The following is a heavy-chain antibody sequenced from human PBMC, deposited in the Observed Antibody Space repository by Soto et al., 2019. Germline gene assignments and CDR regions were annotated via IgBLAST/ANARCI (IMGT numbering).Heavy chain of an antibody. CDR2: INAGNGNT. CDR1: GYTFTSYA. CDR3: ARDHYYDSSGYYGSFDY. J-gene: IGHJ4*02. Sequence: ASVKVSCKASGYTFTSYAMHWVRQAPGQRLEWMGWINAGNGNTKYSQKFQGRVTITRDTSASTAYMELNSLRAEDTAVYYCARDHYYDSSGYYGSFDYWGQGTLVTVSS. V-gene: IGHV1-3*01. D-gene: IGHD3-22*01.